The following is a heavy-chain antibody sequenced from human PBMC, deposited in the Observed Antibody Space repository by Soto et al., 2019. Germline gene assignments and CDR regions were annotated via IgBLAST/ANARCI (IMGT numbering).Heavy chain of an antibody. J-gene: IGHJ4*02. V-gene: IGHV3-15*01. CDR1: GLTFSNVW. CDR3: AITAMINRDSSTSFDY. Sequence: PGGSLRLSCAASGLTFSNVWMTWVRQAPGKGPEWVGRIKSKSDGETADVAAPVKARFTISRDDSKNTVFLEMNSLKSEDTALYYCAITAMINRDSSTSFDYWGRGTQVTVSS. D-gene: IGHD5-18*01. CDR2: IKSKSDGETA.